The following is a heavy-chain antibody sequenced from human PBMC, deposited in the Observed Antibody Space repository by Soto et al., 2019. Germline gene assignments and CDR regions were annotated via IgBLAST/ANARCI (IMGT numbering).Heavy chain of an antibody. D-gene: IGHD2-2*01. CDR1: GFTFSSYG. CDR3: ARDHCSSTSCYAGGANWFDP. J-gene: IGHJ5*02. V-gene: IGHV3-33*01. Sequence: QVQLVESGGGVVQPGRSLRLSCAASGFTFSSYGMHWVRQAPGKGLEWVAVIWYDGSNKYYGDSVKVRFTISRDNYKNTLYLQMNSLRAEDTAVYYCARDHCSSTSCYAGGANWFDPWGQGTLVTVS. CDR2: IWYDGSNK.